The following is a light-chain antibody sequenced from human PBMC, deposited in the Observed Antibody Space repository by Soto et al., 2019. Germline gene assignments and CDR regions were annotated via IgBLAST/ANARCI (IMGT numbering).Light chain of an antibody. CDR3: QQYNNWPPIT. V-gene: IGKV1-27*01. CDR1: QGISKY. Sequence: DIQMTQSPSSLSASVGDRVPITCRASQGISKYLAWYQQKPGKVPKLLIYAASTLQSGVPSRCSGSGSGTEFTLTIGSLQSEDFAVYYCQQYNNWPPITFGQGTRLEI. J-gene: IGKJ5*01. CDR2: AAS.